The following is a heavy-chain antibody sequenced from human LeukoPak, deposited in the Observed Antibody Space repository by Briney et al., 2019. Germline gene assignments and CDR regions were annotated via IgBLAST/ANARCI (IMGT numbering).Heavy chain of an antibody. CDR3: ARDQGSADY. J-gene: IGHJ4*02. CDR2: INGNGGST. V-gene: IGHV3-20*04. CDR1: GFDFDDYG. Sequence: GGSLRLSCAASGFDFDDYGMTWVRQAPGKGQEWVSGINGNGGSTGYADSVRGRFIISRDNAKKNVHLQMDSLRAEDTAVYYCARDQGSADYWGQGILVTVSS.